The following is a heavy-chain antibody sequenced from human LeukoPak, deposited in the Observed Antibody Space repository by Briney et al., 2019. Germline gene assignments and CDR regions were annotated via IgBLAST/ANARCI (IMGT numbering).Heavy chain of an antibody. Sequence: PSETLSLTYTVSGGSISGYYWSWIRQPPGKGLEWIGYIYYGGTTNYDPSLKSRVTISVDTSNNQFSLNLTSVTAADTAVYYCARAGSSTATPYNYYYMDAWGKGTTVTISS. CDR1: GGSISGYY. CDR2: IYYGGTT. CDR3: ARAGSSTATPYNYYYMDA. J-gene: IGHJ6*03. D-gene: IGHD2-2*01. V-gene: IGHV4-59*01.